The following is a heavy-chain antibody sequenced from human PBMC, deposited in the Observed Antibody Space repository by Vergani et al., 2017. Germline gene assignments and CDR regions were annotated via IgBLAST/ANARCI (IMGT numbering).Heavy chain of an antibody. CDR2: IYHSGST. Sequence: QVQLQESGPGLVKPSETLALTCTVSGYSISSGYYWGWIRQPPGKGLEWIGSIYHSGSTYYNPSLKSRVTRSVDTAKNQFSLKLSSVTAADTAVYYCARDSXGYVWGSYEDWFDPWGQGTLVTVSS. CDR1: GYSISSGYY. CDR3: ARDSXGYVWGSYEDWFDP. V-gene: IGHV4-38-2*02. J-gene: IGHJ5*02. D-gene: IGHD3-16*01.